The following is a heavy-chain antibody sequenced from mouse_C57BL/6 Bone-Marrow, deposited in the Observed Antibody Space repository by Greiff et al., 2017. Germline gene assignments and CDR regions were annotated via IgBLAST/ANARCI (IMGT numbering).Heavy chain of an antibody. CDR2: IDPSDSYT. D-gene: IGHD6-1*01. CDR3: ARMPCLYAMDY. V-gene: IGHV1-59*01. J-gene: IGHJ4*01. Sequence: VQLQQPGAELVRPGTSVKLSCKASGYTFTSYWMHWVKQRPGQGLEWIGVIDPSDSYTNYNQKFKGKATLTVDTSSSTAYMQLSSLTSEDSAVYYCARMPCLYAMDYWGQGTSVTVSS. CDR1: GYTFTSYW.